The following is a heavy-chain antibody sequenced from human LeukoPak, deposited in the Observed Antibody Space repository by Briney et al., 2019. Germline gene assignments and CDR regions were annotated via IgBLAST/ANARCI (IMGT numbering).Heavy chain of an antibody. CDR2: ISGSGGST. Sequence: PGGSLRLSCAASGFTFSSYAMSWVRQAPGKGLEWVSAISGSGGSTYYADSVKGRFTISRDNSKNTLYLQMNSLRAEDTAVYYCARGVIAAPYYSDYWGQGTLVTVSS. V-gene: IGHV3-23*01. CDR1: GFTFSSYA. J-gene: IGHJ4*02. D-gene: IGHD6-25*01. CDR3: ARGVIAAPYYSDY.